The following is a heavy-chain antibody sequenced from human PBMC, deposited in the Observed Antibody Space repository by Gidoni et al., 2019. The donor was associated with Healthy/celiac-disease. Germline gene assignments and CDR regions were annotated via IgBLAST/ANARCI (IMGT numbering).Heavy chain of an antibody. J-gene: IGHJ3*02. Sequence: EVQLVESGGGLVKPGGSLRLSCAASGFTFSSYSMNWVRQAPGKGLEWVSSISSSSSYIYYADSVKGRFTISRDNAKNSLYLQMNSLRAEDTAVYYCARVGSSANDAFDIWGQGTMVTVSS. CDR2: ISSSSSYI. CDR3: ARVGSSANDAFDI. CDR1: GFTFSSYS. D-gene: IGHD2-2*01. V-gene: IGHV3-21*01.